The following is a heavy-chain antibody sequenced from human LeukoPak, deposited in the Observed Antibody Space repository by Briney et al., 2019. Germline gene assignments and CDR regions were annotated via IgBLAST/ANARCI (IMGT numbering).Heavy chain of an antibody. CDR2: IYYSGST. V-gene: IGHV4-39*01. CDR1: GGSISSSSYY. CDR3: ARHRRNYYDSSGYYWDY. J-gene: IGHJ4*02. Sequence: PSETLSLTCTVSGGSISSSSYYWGWIRQPPGKGLEWIGSIYYSGSTYYNPSLKSRVTISVDTSKNQFSLKLSSVTAADTAVYYCARHRRNYYDSSGYYWDYWGQGTLVIVSS. D-gene: IGHD3-22*01.